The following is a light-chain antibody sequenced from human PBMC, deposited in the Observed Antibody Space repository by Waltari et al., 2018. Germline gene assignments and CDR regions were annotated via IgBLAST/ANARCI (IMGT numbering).Light chain of an antibody. CDR3: LQYDAFTWA. CDR1: QNIGTS. Sequence: DIQMTQSTSTLSAYVRDRVTMTCRATQNIGTSLAWYQQKPGKAPSLLIYKASSLQGDVPSRFSGSGSGTVFTLTISSLQPDDFATYHCLQYDAFTWAFGQGTRVEIK. J-gene: IGKJ1*01. CDR2: KAS. V-gene: IGKV1-5*03.